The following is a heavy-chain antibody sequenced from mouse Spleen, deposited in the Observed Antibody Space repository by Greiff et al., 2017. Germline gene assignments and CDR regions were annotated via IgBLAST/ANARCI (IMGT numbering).Heavy chain of an antibody. V-gene: IGHV14-3*01. CDR3: ARGAYYFDY. J-gene: IGHJ2*01. CDR1: GFNIKNTY. Sequence: VQLQQSVAELVWPGASVKLSCTASGFNIKNTYMPWVQQRPEQGLEWIGRIDPATGNTKYAPKFQGKATITADTSSNTADLQLSSLTSEDTAIYYCARGAYYFDYWGQGTTLTVSS. CDR2: IDPATGNT.